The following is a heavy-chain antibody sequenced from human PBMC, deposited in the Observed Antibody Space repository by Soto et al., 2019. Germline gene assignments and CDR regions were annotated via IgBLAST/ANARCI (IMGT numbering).Heavy chain of an antibody. CDR2: IYHGGNT. V-gene: IGHV4-30-2*01. Sequence: PSETLSLTCAVSGASISSGDYSWNWIRQPPGKGLEWIGYIYHGGNTYYNPSLKSRVTMSVDRSKNHFSLKLKSVTAADTAVYYCARANCSGDSCYWTPFDFWAQGTLVTVSS. CDR1: GASISSGDYS. J-gene: IGHJ4*02. D-gene: IGHD2-15*01. CDR3: ARANCSGDSCYWTPFDF.